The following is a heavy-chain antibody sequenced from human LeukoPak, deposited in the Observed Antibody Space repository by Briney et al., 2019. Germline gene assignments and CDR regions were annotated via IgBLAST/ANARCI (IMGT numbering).Heavy chain of an antibody. CDR2: IYHSGST. J-gene: IGHJ4*02. Sequence: SETLSLTCTVSGGSISSGGYYWSWIRQPPGKGLEWIGYIYHSGSTYYNPSLKSRVTISVVRSKNQFSLKLSSVTAADTAVYYCARDRNSGGSFDYWGQGTLVTVSS. D-gene: IGHD2-15*01. CDR3: ARDRNSGGSFDY. V-gene: IGHV4-30-2*01. CDR1: GGSISSGGYY.